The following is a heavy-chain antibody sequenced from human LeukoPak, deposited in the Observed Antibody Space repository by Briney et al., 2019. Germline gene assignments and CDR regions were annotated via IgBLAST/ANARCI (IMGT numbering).Heavy chain of an antibody. CDR1: GFTFSSYA. D-gene: IGHD1/OR15-1a*01. V-gene: IGHV3-23*01. CDR2: VTGTGSST. Sequence: GGSLRLSCAASGFTFSSYAMSWVRQAPGKGLEWVSIVTGTGSSTNYADSVRGRFTISRDNSKNTLYLQMNSLRAEDTATYYCAKGGTADLAYIDYWGQGALVTASS. CDR3: AKGGTADLAYIDY. J-gene: IGHJ4*02.